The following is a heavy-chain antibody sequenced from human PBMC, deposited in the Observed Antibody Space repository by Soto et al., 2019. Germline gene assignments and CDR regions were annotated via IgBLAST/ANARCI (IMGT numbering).Heavy chain of an antibody. CDR3: ARDQAAAGTRPRPPLDFDY. CDR1: GFTFSSYS. V-gene: IGHV3-21*01. J-gene: IGHJ4*02. CDR2: ISSSSSYV. D-gene: IGHD6-13*01. Sequence: GGSLRLSCAASGFTFSSYSMNWVRQAPGKGLEWVSSISSSSSYVYYADSVKGAFPICIDNAKNSLYLQMNSLRAEDKAVYYCARDQAAAGTRPRPPLDFDYWGQGTLVTVSS.